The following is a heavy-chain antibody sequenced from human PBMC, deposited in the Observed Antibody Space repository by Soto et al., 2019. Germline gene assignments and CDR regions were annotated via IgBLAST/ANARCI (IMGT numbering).Heavy chain of an antibody. J-gene: IGHJ4*02. V-gene: IGHV3-30-3*01. CDR2: VSYDGSKQ. CDR1: GFTFSNYA. D-gene: IGHD3-22*01. CDR3: ARDRVYYYDNSGYYNFDY. Sequence: QVQLVESGGGVVQPGRSLRVSCAASGFTFSNYAMHWVRQAPGKGLEWVAVVSYDGSKQFYADSVEGRFTISRDSSKSTLYLHMDNLRDEDTAVNYCARDRVYYYDNSGYYNFDYWGQGTLVTVSS.